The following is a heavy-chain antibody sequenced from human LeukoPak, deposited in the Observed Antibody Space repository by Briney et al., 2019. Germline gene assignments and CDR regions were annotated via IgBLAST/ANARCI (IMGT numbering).Heavy chain of an antibody. CDR2: INHSGST. D-gene: IGHD6-6*01. V-gene: IGHV4-34*01. CDR3: ARPYSSSSRDL. J-gene: IGHJ2*01. CDR1: GGSFSGYY. Sequence: KPSETLSLTCAVYGGSFSGYYWSWIRQPPGKGLEWIGEINHSGSTNYNPSLKSRVTISVDTSKNQFSLKLSSVTAADTAVYYCARPYSSSSRDLWGRGTLVTVSS.